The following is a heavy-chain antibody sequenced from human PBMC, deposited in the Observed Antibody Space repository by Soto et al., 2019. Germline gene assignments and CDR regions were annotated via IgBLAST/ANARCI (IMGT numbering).Heavy chain of an antibody. CDR1: GFTFSSYS. Sequence: GGSLRLSCAASGFTFSSYSMNWVRQAPGKGLEWVSSISSSSYIYYADSVKGRFTISRDNAKNSLYLQMNSLRAEDTAVYYCARSNSYYYYMDVWGKGTTVTVSS. D-gene: IGHD4-4*01. CDR2: ISSSSYI. V-gene: IGHV3-21*01. J-gene: IGHJ6*03. CDR3: ARSNSYYYYMDV.